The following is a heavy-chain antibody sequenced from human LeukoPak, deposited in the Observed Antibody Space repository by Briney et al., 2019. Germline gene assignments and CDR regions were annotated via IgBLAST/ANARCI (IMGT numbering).Heavy chain of an antibody. CDR2: INPNSGGT. Sequence: ASVKVSCKASGYTFTSYYMHWVRQAPGQGLEWMGWINPNSGGTNYAQKFQGRVTMTRDTSISTAYMELSRLRSDDTAVYYCARDIVVVPAARNYYYYYGMDVWGQGTTVTVSS. D-gene: IGHD2-2*01. CDR3: ARDIVVVPAARNYYYYYGMDV. V-gene: IGHV1-2*02. J-gene: IGHJ6*02. CDR1: GYTFTSYY.